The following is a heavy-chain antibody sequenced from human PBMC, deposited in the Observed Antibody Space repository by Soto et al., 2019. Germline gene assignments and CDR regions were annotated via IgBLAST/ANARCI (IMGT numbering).Heavy chain of an antibody. D-gene: IGHD4-17*01. CDR2: IITLFGTA. CDR1: GGTFSSHS. V-gene: IGHV1-69*01. J-gene: IGHJ4*02. CDR3: AREVGYGDFSAALLD. Sequence: VQLMQSGAEVKQPGSSVKVSCKASGGTFSSHSINWVRQAPGRGLEWMGGIITLFGTANYAQNFQGRVTITADQSTSTAYMELNSLRSDDTAVYYCAREVGYGDFSAALLDWGQGTLVTVSS.